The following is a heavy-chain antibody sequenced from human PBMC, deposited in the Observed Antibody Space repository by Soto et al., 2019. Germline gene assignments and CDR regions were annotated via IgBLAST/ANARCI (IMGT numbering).Heavy chain of an antibody. Sequence: EVQLVESGGGLVPPGGSLRLACAASGFDFSNAWMHCVRQAPGKGLVWVSHVNSDGSITTYADSVKGRFTSSRDNAKNTVYLQMNSLRVEDTAVYYCTRDKAYSSAVCGQGTLVTVSS. V-gene: IGHV3-74*01. CDR3: TRDKAYSSAV. CDR1: GFDFSNAW. CDR2: VNSDGSIT. J-gene: IGHJ4*02. D-gene: IGHD2-21*01.